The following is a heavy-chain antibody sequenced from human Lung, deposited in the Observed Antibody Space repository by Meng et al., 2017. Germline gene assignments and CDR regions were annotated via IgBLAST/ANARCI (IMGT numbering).Heavy chain of an antibody. V-gene: IGHV1-18*01. J-gene: IGHJ4*02. Sequence: QAQLVQSGGEVKKPGASAKVSCKASGYTFTNYGITWVRQAPGQGLEWMGWINAYNGDTNYAQTLQGRVTMTIDTSTSTAYMELRSLRSDDTAVYYCARVEVGITSGDYWGQGTLVTVSS. CDR1: GYTFTNYG. CDR3: ARVEVGITSGDY. D-gene: IGHD2-21*01. CDR2: INAYNGDT.